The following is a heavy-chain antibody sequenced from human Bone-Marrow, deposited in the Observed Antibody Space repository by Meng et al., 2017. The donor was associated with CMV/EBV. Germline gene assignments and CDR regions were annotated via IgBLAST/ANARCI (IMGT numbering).Heavy chain of an antibody. CDR3: ARELVIPTNDASRHYGMDV. Sequence: GESLKISCAASGFTFISYAMHWVRQAPGKGLEWVAVISYDGSNKYYADSVKGRFTISRDNSKNTLYLQMNSLRAEDTAVFYCARELVIPTNDASRHYGMDVWGQGTTVTVSS. CDR2: ISYDGSNK. CDR1: GFTFISYA. D-gene: IGHD2-2*01. J-gene: IGHJ6*02. V-gene: IGHV3-30-3*01.